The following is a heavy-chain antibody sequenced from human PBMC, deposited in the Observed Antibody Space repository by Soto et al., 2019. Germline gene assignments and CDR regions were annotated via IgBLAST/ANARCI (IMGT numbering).Heavy chain of an antibody. V-gene: IGHV3-9*01. CDR3: AKDRIAARRPCGSFDD. CDR2: ISWNSGSI. Sequence: EVQLVESGGGLVQPGRSLRLSCAASGFTFDDYAMHWVRQAPGKGLEWVSGISWNSGSIGYAESVKGRFTISRDNAKNSLDLQMNSLRDGDTALYYGAKDRIAARRPCGSFDDWGQGPLVTVSA. CDR1: GFTFDDYA. D-gene: IGHD6-6*01. J-gene: IGHJ4*02.